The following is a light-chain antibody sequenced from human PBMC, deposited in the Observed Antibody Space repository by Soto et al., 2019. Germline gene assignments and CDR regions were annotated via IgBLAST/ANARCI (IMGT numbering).Light chain of an antibody. CDR3: QQYKNGPYT. CDR2: RTS. V-gene: IGKV3-15*01. Sequence: EIVMTQSPATLSVSTGERATLSCRASQSVSNNLASYQQNPGQAHRLLIYRTSTRATDIPARFSGSGSETEFTLTISSLPSEDFAVYYCQQYKNGPYTFGQGTTLQIK. CDR1: QSVSNN. J-gene: IGKJ2*01.